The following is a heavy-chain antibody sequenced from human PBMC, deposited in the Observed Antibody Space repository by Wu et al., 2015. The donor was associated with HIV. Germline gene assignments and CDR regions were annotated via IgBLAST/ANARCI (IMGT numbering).Heavy chain of an antibody. CDR1: GYIFSNYD. CDR2: VSPNTGAT. Sequence: QEQLVQSGAEVVKPGASVKVSCKASGYIFSNYDIIWLRQASGQGLEWMGWVSPNTGATGYARSLQGRLTITRNTSMSTAYMELRSLRSEDTALYFCARRPVRGFWSGHPWDYYHYYMDVWGQRDXSPPSP. D-gene: IGHD3-3*01. CDR3: ARRPVRGFWSGHPWDYYHYYMDV. V-gene: IGHV1-8*01. J-gene: IGHJ6*03.